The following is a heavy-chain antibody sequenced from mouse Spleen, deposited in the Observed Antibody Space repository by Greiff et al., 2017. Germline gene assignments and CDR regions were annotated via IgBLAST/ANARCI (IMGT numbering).Heavy chain of an antibody. J-gene: IGHJ3*01. D-gene: IGHD2-4*01. Sequence: VQLQQPGAELVMPGASVKLSCKASGYTFTSYWMHWVKQRPGQGLEWIGEIDPSDSYTNYNQKFKGKATLTVDTSSSTAYMQLSSLTSEDSAVYYCARYDYDGFAYWGQGTLVTVSA. V-gene: IGHV1-69*01. CDR1: GYTFTSYW. CDR2: IDPSDSYT. CDR3: ARYDYDGFAY.